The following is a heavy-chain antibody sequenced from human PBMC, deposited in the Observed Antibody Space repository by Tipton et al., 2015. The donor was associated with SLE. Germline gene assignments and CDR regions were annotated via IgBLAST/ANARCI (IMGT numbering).Heavy chain of an antibody. J-gene: IGHJ2*01. CDR1: GGSISSSSYY. CDR2: IYYSGST. V-gene: IGHV4-39*07. D-gene: IGHD3-3*01. Sequence: TLSLTCTVSGGSISSSSYYWGWIRQPPGKGLEWIGSIYYSGSTYYNPSLRSRVTISVDTSKNQFSLKLSSVTAADTAVYYCARGRVPDWFFDLWGRGTLVTVSS. CDR3: ARGRVPDWFFDL.